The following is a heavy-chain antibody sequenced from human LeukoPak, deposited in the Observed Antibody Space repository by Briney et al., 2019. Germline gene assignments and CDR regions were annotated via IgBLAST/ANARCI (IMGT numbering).Heavy chain of an antibody. Sequence: GSLRLSCVASGFTFSNYPLSWVRQAPGKGLEWVAAIGSASGTKYYADSVKGRFAISRDDSKSTLYLQMSSLRGEDTAAYYCAKVWVTYYDRGIFVSWGQGTRVTVSS. CDR3: AKVWVTYYDRGIFVS. CDR1: GFTFSNYP. D-gene: IGHD3-22*01. V-gene: IGHV3-23*01. CDR2: IGSASGTK. J-gene: IGHJ4*02.